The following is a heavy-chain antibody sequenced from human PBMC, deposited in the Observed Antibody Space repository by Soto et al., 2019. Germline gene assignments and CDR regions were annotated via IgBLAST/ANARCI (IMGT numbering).Heavy chain of an antibody. CDR3: AGWGEHDANV. CDR2: FSGRDATT. D-gene: IGHD7-27*01. Sequence: EVQLSESGGGLVQPGGSLRLSCTASGFTFSSYTMSWVRQAPGKGLEWVSSFSGRDATTYYADSVKGRFTISRDNSKNTLYLQMNSLRAEDTALYFCAGWGEHDANVWGQGILVTVSA. CDR1: GFTFSSYT. J-gene: IGHJ4*02. V-gene: IGHV3-23*01.